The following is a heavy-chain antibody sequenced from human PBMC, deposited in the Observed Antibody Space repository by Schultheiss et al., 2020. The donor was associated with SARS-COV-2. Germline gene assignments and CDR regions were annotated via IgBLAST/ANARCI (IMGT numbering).Heavy chain of an antibody. Sequence: TLSLTCAVYGGSFSGYYWSWIRQPPGKALEWLALIDWDDDKFYSTSLKTRLTISKDTSKNQVVLTMTNMDPVDTATYYCARMGTPYRGFDPWGQGTLVTVSS. J-gene: IGHJ5*02. D-gene: IGHD3-16*02. V-gene: IGHV2-70*01. CDR3: ARMGTPYRGFDP. CDR2: IDWDDDK. CDR1: GGSFSGYY.